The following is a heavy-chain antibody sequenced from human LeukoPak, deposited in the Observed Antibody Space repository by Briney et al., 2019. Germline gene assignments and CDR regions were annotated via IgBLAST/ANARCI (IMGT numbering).Heavy chain of an antibody. CDR1: GGSISSSSSRIYY. CDR3: ATSSSSVYFQH. V-gene: IGHV4-39*07. D-gene: IGHD6-6*01. J-gene: IGHJ1*01. Sequence: SETLSLTRTVSGGSISSSSSRIYYWGWVRQPPGKGLEWIGTIYYSGSAYYNPSLKSRVTISVDRSKNQFSLKLSSVTAADTAVYYCATSSSSVYFQHWGQGTLVTVSS. CDR2: IYYSGSA.